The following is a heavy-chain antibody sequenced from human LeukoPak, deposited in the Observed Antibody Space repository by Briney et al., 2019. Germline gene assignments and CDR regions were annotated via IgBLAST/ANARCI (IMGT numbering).Heavy chain of an antibody. D-gene: IGHD4-11*01. CDR1: GGTFSSYA. CDR2: IIPIFGTA. CDR3: ATPRGDSNYPLDDAFDI. Sequence: SVKVSCKASGGTFSSYAISWVRQAPGQGLEWMGGIIPIFGTANYAQKFQGRVTITADESTSTAYMELSSPRSEDTAVYYCATPRGDSNYPLDDAFDIWGQGTMVTVSS. V-gene: IGHV1-69*01. J-gene: IGHJ3*02.